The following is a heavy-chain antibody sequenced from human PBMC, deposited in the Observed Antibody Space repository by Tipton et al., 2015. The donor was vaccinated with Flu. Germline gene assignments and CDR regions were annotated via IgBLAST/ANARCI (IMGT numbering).Heavy chain of an antibody. CDR3: AKDATYHGSGSYPEPFDY. CDR2: ISWDGSSA. CDR1: GFTFDEYT. V-gene: IGHV3-43*01. J-gene: IGHJ4*02. D-gene: IGHD3-10*01. Sequence: GSLRLSCATSGFTFDEYTMHWVRQSPGKALEWVSLISWDGSSAFYSDSVRGRFTISRDNHENSLYLHMSSLTTEDTALYYCAKDATYHGSGSYPEPFDYWGQGTLVTVSS.